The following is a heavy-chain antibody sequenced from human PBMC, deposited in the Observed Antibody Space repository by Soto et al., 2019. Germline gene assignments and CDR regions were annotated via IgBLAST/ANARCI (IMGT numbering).Heavy chain of an antibody. D-gene: IGHD5-18*01. J-gene: IGHJ4*02. CDR3: AKETVGVGYGYGLDY. CDR2: ISGSGGST. CDR1: GFTFVSYA. V-gene: IGHV3-23*01. Sequence: PGGSLRLSCAASGFTFVSYAMSWVRQAPGKGLEWVSAISGSGGSTYYADSVKGRFTISRDNSKNTLYLQMNSLRAEDTAVYYCAKETVGVGYGYGLDYWGQGTLVTVSS.